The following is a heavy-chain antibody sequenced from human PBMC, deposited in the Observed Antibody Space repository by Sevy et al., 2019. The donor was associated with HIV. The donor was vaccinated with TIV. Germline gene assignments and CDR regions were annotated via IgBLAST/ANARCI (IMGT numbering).Heavy chain of an antibody. CDR1: GFTFDDYA. CDR3: AKDKGYCTNGVCYTSYYYYGMDV. Sequence: GGSLRLSCAASGFTFDDYAMHWVRQAPGKGLEWVSGISWNSGSIGYADSVKGRFTISRDNAKNSLYLQMNSLRAEDTALYYCAKDKGYCTNGVCYTSYYYYGMDVWGHGTTVTVSS. V-gene: IGHV3-9*01. J-gene: IGHJ6*02. D-gene: IGHD2-8*01. CDR2: ISWNSGSI.